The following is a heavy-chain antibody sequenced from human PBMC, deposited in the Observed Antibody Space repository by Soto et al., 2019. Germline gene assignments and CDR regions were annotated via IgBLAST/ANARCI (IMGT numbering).Heavy chain of an antibody. CDR3: ARGQEDYDFWSGYYYDY. CDR2: IYYSGST. D-gene: IGHD3-3*01. J-gene: IGHJ4*02. V-gene: IGHV4-59*01. Sequence: SETLSLTCTVSGGSISSYYWSWIRQPPGKGLEWIGYIYYSGSTNYNPSLKSRVTISVDTSKNQFSLKLSSVTAADTAVYYCARGQEDYDFWSGYYYDYWGQGTLVTAPQ. CDR1: GGSISSYY.